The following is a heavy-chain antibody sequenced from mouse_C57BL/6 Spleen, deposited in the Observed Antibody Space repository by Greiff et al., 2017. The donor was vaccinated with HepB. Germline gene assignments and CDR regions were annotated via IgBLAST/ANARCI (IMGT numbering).Heavy chain of an antibody. CDR1: GYTFTSYW. CDR2: IHPNSGST. V-gene: IGHV1-64*01. D-gene: IGHD1-1*01. CDR3: ARHYGSSWDY. J-gene: IGHJ2*01. Sequence: QVQLQQSGAELVKPGASVKLSCKASGYTFTSYWMHWVKQRPGQGLEWIGMIHPNSGSTNYNEKFKSKATLTVDKSSSTAYMQLSSLTSEDSAVYYCARHYGSSWDYWGQGTTLTVSS.